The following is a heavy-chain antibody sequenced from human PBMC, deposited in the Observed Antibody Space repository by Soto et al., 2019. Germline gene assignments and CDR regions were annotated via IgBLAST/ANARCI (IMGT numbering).Heavy chain of an antibody. CDR1: GFTFSSYA. V-gene: IGHV3-30-3*01. CDR2: ISYDGSNK. CDR3: ARDKAYSSSWYVNWFDP. J-gene: IGHJ5*02. Sequence: HPGGSLRLSCAASGFTFSSYAMHWVRQAPGKGLEWVAVISYDGSNKYYADSVKGRFTISRDNSKNTLYLQMNSLRAEDTAVYYCARDKAYSSSWYVNWFDPWGQGTLVTVSS. D-gene: IGHD6-13*01.